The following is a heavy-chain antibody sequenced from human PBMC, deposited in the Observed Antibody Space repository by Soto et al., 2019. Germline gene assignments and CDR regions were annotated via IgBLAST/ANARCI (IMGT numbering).Heavy chain of an antibody. V-gene: IGHV1-2*02. Sequence: QVQLVQSGVEIKKPGASVTVSCKASGYTFSGYYIHWVRQAPGQGLEWMGWINPDSGATTYAQDFQGRVTMTRDTSISTAYMELSSLRSDDTAVYYCARRYRSCDSSGYYSAFDYWGQGTLVTVSS. D-gene: IGHD3-22*01. CDR2: INPDSGAT. CDR1: GYTFSGYY. CDR3: ARRYRSCDSSGYYSAFDY. J-gene: IGHJ4*02.